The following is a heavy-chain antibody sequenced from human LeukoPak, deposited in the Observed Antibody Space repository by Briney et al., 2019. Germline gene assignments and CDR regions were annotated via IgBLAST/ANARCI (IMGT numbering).Heavy chain of an antibody. CDR3: ARGDGDYVGNDY. CDR2: INPNTGGT. D-gene: IGHD4-17*01. CDR1: GYTFTGYY. J-gene: IGHJ4*01. V-gene: IGHV1-2*02. Sequence: GASVKVSCKASGYTFTGYYMHWVRQAPGQGFEWMGWINPNTGGTHYAQNFQGRVTMTRDTSISTAYMEFSRLKSDDTAVYYCARGDGDYVGNDYWGHGTLGSVSS.